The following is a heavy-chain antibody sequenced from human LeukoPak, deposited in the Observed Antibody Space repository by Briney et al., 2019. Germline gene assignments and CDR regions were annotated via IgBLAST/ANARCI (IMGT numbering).Heavy chain of an antibody. J-gene: IGHJ4*02. Sequence: PGGSLTLSCAASAFTFSSYWMNSVSPAPGKGLGWVANKNGDGKEKYYVGSVRGRFTISRDNADNALYLQMNSLRGDDTALYYCARGVDSAIDWRGQGTLVTVSS. CDR2: KNGDGKEK. CDR1: AFTFSSYW. CDR3: ARGVDSAIDW. D-gene: IGHD3-9*01. V-gene: IGHV3-7*01.